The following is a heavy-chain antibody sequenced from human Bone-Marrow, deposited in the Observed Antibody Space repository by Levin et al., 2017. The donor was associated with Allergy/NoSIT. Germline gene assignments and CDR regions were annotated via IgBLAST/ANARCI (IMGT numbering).Heavy chain of an antibody. CDR1: GFTFDDYA. CDR3: AKDLWYVNTAMVNSMDV. Sequence: GGSLRLSCAASGFTFDDYAMHWVRQAPGKGLEWVSGISWNSGSIGYADSVKGRFTISRDNAKNSLYLQMNSLRAEDTALYYCAKDLWYVNTAMVNSMDVWGQGTTVTVSS. D-gene: IGHD5-18*01. V-gene: IGHV3-9*01. CDR2: ISWNSGSI. J-gene: IGHJ6*02.